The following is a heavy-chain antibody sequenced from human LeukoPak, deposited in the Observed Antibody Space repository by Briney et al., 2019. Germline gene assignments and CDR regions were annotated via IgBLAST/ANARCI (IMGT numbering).Heavy chain of an antibody. Sequence: PSETLSLTCAVSGGSISSSIWWSWVRQPPGKGLEWIGEIYHSGSTNYNPSLKSRVTISVDKSKNQFSLKLSSVTAADTAVYYCARAGGYSGSYYDYFDYWGQGTLVTVSS. D-gene: IGHD1-26*01. J-gene: IGHJ4*02. V-gene: IGHV4-4*02. CDR1: GGSISSSIW. CDR3: ARAGGYSGSYYDYFDY. CDR2: IYHSGST.